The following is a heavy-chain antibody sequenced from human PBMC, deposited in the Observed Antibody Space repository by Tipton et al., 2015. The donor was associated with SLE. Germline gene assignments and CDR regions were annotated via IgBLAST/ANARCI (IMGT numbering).Heavy chain of an antibody. CDR2: INNDGSVT. J-gene: IGHJ4*02. Sequence: GSLRLSCAASGFTFTSYWMHWVRRDPGKGLDWVSYINNDGSVTRYADSVKGRFTISRDNAKNTLYLQMNSLSAEDTAVYYCARALDSSGLYYYFDYWGQGTLVAVSS. V-gene: IGHV3-74*01. CDR1: GFTFTSYW. D-gene: IGHD3-22*01. CDR3: ARALDSSGLYYYFDY.